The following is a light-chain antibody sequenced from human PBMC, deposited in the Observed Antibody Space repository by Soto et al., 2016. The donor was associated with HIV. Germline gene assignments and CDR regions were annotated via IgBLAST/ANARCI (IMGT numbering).Light chain of an antibody. CDR1: QAISKY. J-gene: IGKJ1*01. Sequence: DIQMTQSPSSLSASVGDRVTITCRASQAISKYLAWFQHKPGRVPQLLIYAASTLHSGVPSRFSGSGSGTVFTLTISSLQPEDVATYYCQKXNSAPETFGQGTKVEIK. CDR3: QKXNSAPET. CDR2: AAS. V-gene: IGKV1-27*01.